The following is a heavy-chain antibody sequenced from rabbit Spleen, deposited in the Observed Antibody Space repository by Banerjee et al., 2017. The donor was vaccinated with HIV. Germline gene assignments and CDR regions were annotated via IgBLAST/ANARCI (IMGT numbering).Heavy chain of an antibody. J-gene: IGHJ4*01. D-gene: IGHD6-1*01. CDR3: AREKSGNYGYDL. Sequence: QSLEESGGDLVKPETSLTLTCTASGFTLSGYWMCWVRQAPGKGLEWIGCIYAGSGYTYYATWAKGRFTISKTSSTTVTLQMTSLTAADTATYFCAREKSGNYGYDLWGPGTLVTVS. CDR1: GFTLSGYW. CDR2: IYAGSGYT. V-gene: IGHV1S40*01.